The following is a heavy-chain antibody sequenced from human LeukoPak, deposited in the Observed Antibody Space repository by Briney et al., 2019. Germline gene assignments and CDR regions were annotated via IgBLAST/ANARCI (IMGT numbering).Heavy chain of an antibody. Sequence: GASVKVSCKASGYTFTGYYMHWVRQAPGQGLEWMGWINPNSGGTNYAQKFQGRVTMTRDTSISTAYMELSRLRSDDTAVYYCARGPRGPRYCSGTSCYTTGYYYYMDVWGKGTTVTVSS. J-gene: IGHJ6*03. D-gene: IGHD2-2*02. CDR3: ARGPRGPRYCSGTSCYTTGYYYYMDV. V-gene: IGHV1-2*02. CDR1: GYTFTGYY. CDR2: INPNSGGT.